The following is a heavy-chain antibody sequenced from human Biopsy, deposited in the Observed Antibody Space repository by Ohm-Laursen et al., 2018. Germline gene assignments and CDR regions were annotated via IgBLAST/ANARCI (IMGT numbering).Heavy chain of an antibody. D-gene: IGHD1-1*01. V-gene: IGHV1-18*01. Sequence: ASVKVSCKASGYTFTNYGISWVRQAPGQGLEWMGGFAPESGKIVYSQKFQGRVTVTEDTSTGTAYMEVWRLRSDDTAVYYCAADINAWNVNYWGQGTQVIVSS. J-gene: IGHJ4*02. CDR1: GYTFTNYG. CDR2: FAPESGKI. CDR3: AADINAWNVNY.